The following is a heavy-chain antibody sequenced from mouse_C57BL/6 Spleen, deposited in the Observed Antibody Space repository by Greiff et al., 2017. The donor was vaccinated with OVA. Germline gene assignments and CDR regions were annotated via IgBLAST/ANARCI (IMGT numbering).Heavy chain of an antibody. Sequence: QVTLKVSGPGILQSSQTLSLTCSFSGFSLSTSGMGVSWIRQPSGKGLEWLAHIYWDDDKRYNPSLKSRLTISKDTSRNQVFLKITSVDTADTATYYCARSNLYYGSSYYYYAMDYWGQGTSVTVSS. CDR1: GFSLSTSGMG. CDR2: IYWDDDK. D-gene: IGHD1-1*01. J-gene: IGHJ4*01. V-gene: IGHV8-12*01. CDR3: ARSNLYYGSSYYYYAMDY.